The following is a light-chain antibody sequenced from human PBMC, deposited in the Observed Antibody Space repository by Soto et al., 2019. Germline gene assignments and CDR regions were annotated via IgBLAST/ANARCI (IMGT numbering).Light chain of an antibody. CDR2: DVN. CDR3: ASYTRTTTLV. CDR1: ISDIGGYNF. V-gene: IGLV2-14*01. J-gene: IGLJ7*01. Sequence: QSALTQPASVSGSPGQSITISCTGTISDIGGYNFISWYQHHPGKAPKLVIYDVNNQPSGISYRFSGSKSGNTASLTISGLQAEDEADYYCASYTRTTTLVFGGGTQLTVL.